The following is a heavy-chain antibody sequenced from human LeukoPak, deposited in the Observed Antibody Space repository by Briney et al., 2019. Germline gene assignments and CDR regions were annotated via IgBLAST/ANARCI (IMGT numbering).Heavy chain of an antibody. CDR2: IHYSGST. CDR1: GDSIIGYY. V-gene: IGHV4-59*01. Sequence: SETVSLTCTVSGDSIIGYYWSWIRQPPGKGLGWIGYIHYSGSTNYNPSLQSRVTISVDTSRSHFSLKLSSATAADTAVYYCARGERLGPDFWGQGTLVTVSS. D-gene: IGHD1-1*01. CDR3: ARGERLGPDF. J-gene: IGHJ4*02.